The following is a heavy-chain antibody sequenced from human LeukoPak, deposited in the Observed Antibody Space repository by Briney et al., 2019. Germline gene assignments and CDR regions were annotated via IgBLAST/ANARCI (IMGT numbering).Heavy chain of an antibody. CDR2: IYHSGST. V-gene: IGHV4-38-2*02. Sequence: SETLSLTCTVSGYSISSGYYWGWIRQPPGKGLEWIGSIYHSGSTYYNPSLKSRVTISVDTSKNQFSLKRSSVTAADTAVYYCARDHSSSSQLLDYWGQGTLVTVSS. J-gene: IGHJ4*02. CDR1: GYSISSGYY. CDR3: ARDHSSSSQLLDY. D-gene: IGHD6-13*01.